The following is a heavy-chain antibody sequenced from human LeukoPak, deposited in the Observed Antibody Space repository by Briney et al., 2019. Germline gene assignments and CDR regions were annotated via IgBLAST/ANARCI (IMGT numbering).Heavy chain of an antibody. CDR3: AREGADCSSTSCYHYYYYGMDV. CDR1: GYTFTRYY. CDR2: INPSGGST. D-gene: IGHD2-2*01. J-gene: IGHJ6*02. V-gene: IGHV1-46*01. Sequence: ASVKVSCTASGYTFTRYYMHWVRQAPGHGLEWMGIINPSGGSTSYAQKFQGRVTMTRDTSTSTVYMELSSLRSEDTAVYYCAREGADCSSTSCYHYYYYGMDVWGQGTTVTVSS.